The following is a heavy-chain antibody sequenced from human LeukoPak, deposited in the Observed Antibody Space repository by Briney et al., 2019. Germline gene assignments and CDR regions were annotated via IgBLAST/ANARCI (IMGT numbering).Heavy chain of an antibody. J-gene: IGHJ3*01. CDR3: TRDRAYSAFDF. CDR1: GLTFSKYS. Sequence: GGSLRLSCAASGLTFSKYSMTWVRQAPGKGLEWVSFIDTSSTTMYYTDSVKGRFTISRDNAKNSLYLQLDSLRVEDTALYYCTRDRAYSAFDFWGQGTMVTVSS. D-gene: IGHD4-11*01. V-gene: IGHV3-48*04. CDR2: IDTSSTTM.